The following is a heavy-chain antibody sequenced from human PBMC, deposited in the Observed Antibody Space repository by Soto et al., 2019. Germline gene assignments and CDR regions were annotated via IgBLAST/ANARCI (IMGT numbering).Heavy chain of an antibody. V-gene: IGHV3-21*01. CDR1: GFTFSSYS. CDR2: ISSSSSNK. D-gene: IGHD6-19*01. J-gene: IGHJ5*02. CDR3: ARDRGSSGWYAGGRFDP. Sequence: EVQLVESGGGLVKPGGSLRLSCAASGFTFSSYSMNWVRQAPGKGLEWVSCISSSSSNKYYADSVKGRFTISRDNAKNSLYLQMNSLRAEDTAVYYCARDRGSSGWYAGGRFDPWGQGTLVTVSS.